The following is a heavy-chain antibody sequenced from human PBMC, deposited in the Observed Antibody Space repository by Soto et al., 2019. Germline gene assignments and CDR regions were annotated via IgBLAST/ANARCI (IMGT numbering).Heavy chain of an antibody. CDR2: IIPIFGTA. CDR1: GGTFSSYA. CDR3: ARYRHFSADSCNYYYIMDV. D-gene: IGHD2-15*01. Sequence: ASVKVSCKASGGTFSSYAISWVRQAPGQGLEWMGGIIPIFGTANYAQKFQGRVTITADESTSTAYMELSSLRSDDTAVYFCARYRHFSADSCNYYYIMDVWGQGTTVTGSS. J-gene: IGHJ6*02. V-gene: IGHV1-69*13.